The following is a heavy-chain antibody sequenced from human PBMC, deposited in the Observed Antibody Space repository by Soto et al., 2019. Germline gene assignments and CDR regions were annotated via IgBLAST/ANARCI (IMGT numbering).Heavy chain of an antibody. J-gene: IGHJ5*02. Sequence: QVQLVQSGAEVKKPGSSVKVSCKASGGTFSSYTISWVPQAPGQGLEWMGRIIPILGIANYAQKFQGRVTITADKSTSTAYMELSSLRSEDTAVYYCARDLTTTVVTPSWFDPWGQGTLVTVSS. CDR1: GGTFSSYT. V-gene: IGHV1-69*08. CDR3: ARDLTTTVVTPSWFDP. D-gene: IGHD4-17*01. CDR2: IIPILGIA.